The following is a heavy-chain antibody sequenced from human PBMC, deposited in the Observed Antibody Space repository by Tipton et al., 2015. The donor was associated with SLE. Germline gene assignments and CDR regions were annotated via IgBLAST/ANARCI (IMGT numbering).Heavy chain of an antibody. D-gene: IGHD1-26*01. V-gene: IGHV3-23*01. J-gene: IGHJ4*02. CDR2: ISGSGGST. Sequence: SLRLSCAASGFTFSSYAMSWVRQAPGKGLEWVSAISGSGGSTYYADSVKGRFTISRDNAKNSLYLQMNSLRAEDTAVYYCANLDSGTYGGDFDYWGQGTLVTVSS. CDR3: ANLDSGTYGGDFDY. CDR1: GFTFSSYA.